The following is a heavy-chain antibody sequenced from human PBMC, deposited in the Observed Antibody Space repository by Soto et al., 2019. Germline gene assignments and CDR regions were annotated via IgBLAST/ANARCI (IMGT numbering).Heavy chain of an antibody. Sequence: EVQLVESGGGLVQPGRSPRLSCAASGFTFDDYAMHWVRQAPGKGLEWVSGISWNSGSIGYADSVKGRFTISRDNAKNSLYLQMNSLRAEDTALYYCAKDTKQRGFDPWGQGTLVTVSS. V-gene: IGHV3-9*01. J-gene: IGHJ5*02. CDR3: AKDTKQRGFDP. D-gene: IGHD1-1*01. CDR1: GFTFDDYA. CDR2: ISWNSGSI.